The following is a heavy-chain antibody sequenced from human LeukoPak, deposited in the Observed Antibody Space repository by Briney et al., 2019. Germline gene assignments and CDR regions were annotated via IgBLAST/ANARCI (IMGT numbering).Heavy chain of an antibody. Sequence: SETLSLTCTVSGGSISSSSYYWGWIRQPPGKGLEWIGSIYHSGSTYYNPSLKSRVTIAVETSKNQFSLKLSSVTAADTAVYYCARAVSQWPSWFDPWGQGTLVTVSS. J-gene: IGHJ5*02. CDR3: ARAVSQWPSWFDP. CDR2: IYHSGST. V-gene: IGHV4-39*07. CDR1: GGSISSSSYY. D-gene: IGHD6-19*01.